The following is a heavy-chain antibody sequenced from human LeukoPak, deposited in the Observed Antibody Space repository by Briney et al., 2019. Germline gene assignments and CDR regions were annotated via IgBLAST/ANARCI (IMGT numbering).Heavy chain of an antibody. CDR3: AKEGSPAPTNYDFWSGSPRTAGRAFDI. V-gene: IGHV3-30*02. Sequence: GGSLRLSCAASGFTFSSYGMHGVRQAPGKGLEWVAFIRFDGSNKYYADSVKGRFTISRDNSKNTLYLQMNSLRAEDTAVYYCAKEGSPAPTNYDFWSGSPRTAGRAFDIWGQGTIVSVSS. CDR1: GFTFSSYG. CDR2: IRFDGSNK. J-gene: IGHJ3*02. D-gene: IGHD3-3*01.